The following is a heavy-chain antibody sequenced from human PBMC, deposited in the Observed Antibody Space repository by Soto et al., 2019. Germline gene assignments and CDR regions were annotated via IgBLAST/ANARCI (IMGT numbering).Heavy chain of an antibody. CDR2: ISPSGGST. Sequence: GASVKVSCKASGYTFTSYYMHWVRQAPGQGLEWMGIISPSGGSTSYAQKFQDRVTMTRDTSTSTVYMELSSLRSEDTAVYYCTREGGGSGYAQSPFGYWGQGTPVTVSS. D-gene: IGHD5-12*01. V-gene: IGHV1-46*01. J-gene: IGHJ4*02. CDR1: GYTFTSYY. CDR3: TREGGGSGYAQSPFGY.